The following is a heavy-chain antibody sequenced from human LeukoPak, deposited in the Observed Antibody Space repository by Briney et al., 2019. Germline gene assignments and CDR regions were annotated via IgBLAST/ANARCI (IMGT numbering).Heavy chain of an antibody. Sequence: PSETLSLTCTGSGCSISSYYWSWIRQAPGKGLEWIGRVYTSGSTNYNPSLKSRVTMSVDTSKNQFSLKLSSVTAADTAVYYCARGYSGYDYYYYYYYMDVWGKGTTVTISS. CDR3: ARGYSGYDYYYYYYYMDV. CDR1: GCSISSYY. J-gene: IGHJ6*03. CDR2: VYTSGST. D-gene: IGHD5-12*01. V-gene: IGHV4-4*07.